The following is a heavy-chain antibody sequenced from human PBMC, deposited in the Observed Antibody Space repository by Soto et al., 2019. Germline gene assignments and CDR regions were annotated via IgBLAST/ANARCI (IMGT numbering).Heavy chain of an antibody. J-gene: IGHJ6*04. D-gene: IGHD2-2*01. CDR2: IYYSGST. Sequence: QVQLQESGPGLVKPSQTLSLTCTVSGGSISSGGYYWSWIRQHPGKGLEWIGYIYYSGSTYYNPSHKRRVTISVDTSTTQFALKLGSVTAADTAVYYGARGAVVPAAYYYGMDVWGKGTTVTVSS. CDR3: ARGAVVPAAYYYGMDV. V-gene: IGHV4-31*03. CDR1: GGSISSGGYY.